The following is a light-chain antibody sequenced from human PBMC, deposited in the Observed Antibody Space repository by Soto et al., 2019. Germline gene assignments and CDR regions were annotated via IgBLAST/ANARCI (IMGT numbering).Light chain of an antibody. CDR1: QSVRTN. CDR3: QQYFNWPLTWT. Sequence: VVLPQSPATLSVSAGGTVTLSCRASQSVRTNVAWYQQIPGQAPRLLVYGASTRATGVPARFTGSGSGIEFSLTISSLLSEDSAFYYCQQYFNWPLTWTFGPGTKVDIK. V-gene: IGKV3-15*01. J-gene: IGKJ1*01. CDR2: GAS.